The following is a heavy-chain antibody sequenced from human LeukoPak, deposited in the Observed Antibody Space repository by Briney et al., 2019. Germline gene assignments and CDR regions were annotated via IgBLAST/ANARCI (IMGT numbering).Heavy chain of an antibody. V-gene: IGHV1-8*01. CDR3: ARGRRRAASYYFDY. Sequence: ASVKVSCKASGYTLTSYDINWVRQATGQGLEWMGWMNPNSGNTGYAQKFQGRVTMTRNTSISTAYMELSSLRSEDTAVYYCARGRRRAASYYFDYWGQGTLVTVSS. CDR1: GYTLTSYD. J-gene: IGHJ4*02. D-gene: IGHD3-16*02. CDR2: MNPNSGNT.